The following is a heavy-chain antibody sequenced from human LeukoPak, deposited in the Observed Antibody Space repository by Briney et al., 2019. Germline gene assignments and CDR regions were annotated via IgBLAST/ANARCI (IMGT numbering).Heavy chain of an antibody. J-gene: IGHJ6*04. CDR3: ARGEIVVVPAAMGDYYGMDV. Sequence: SVKVSCKASGYTFTSYAISWVRQAPGQGLEWMGWIIPIIGTTNYAQKFQGRVTITADESTSTAYMELSSLRSDDTAVYYCARGEIVVVPAAMGDYYGMDVWGKGATVTVS. V-gene: IGHV1-69*13. CDR2: IIPIIGTT. CDR1: GYTFTSYA. D-gene: IGHD2-2*01.